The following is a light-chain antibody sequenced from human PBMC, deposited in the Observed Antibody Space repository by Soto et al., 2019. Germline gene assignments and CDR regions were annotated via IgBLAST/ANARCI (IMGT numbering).Light chain of an antibody. V-gene: IGKV1-27*01. CDR3: QKYRSVPV. CDR2: AAS. Sequence: DIQMTQSPTSLSASVGDRVTITCRASQDISNFVAWYQQKPGKAPKLLIYAASTLQSGVPSRFSGSGSGTDFTLTINSLQPEDVATYSCQKYRSVPVFGPGTKVEIK. J-gene: IGKJ3*01. CDR1: QDISNF.